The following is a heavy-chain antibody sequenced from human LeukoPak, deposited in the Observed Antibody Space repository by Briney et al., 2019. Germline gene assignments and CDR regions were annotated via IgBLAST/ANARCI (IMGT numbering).Heavy chain of an antibody. Sequence: GGSLRLSCAASGFTFGSYAMSWVRQAPGKGLEWVSAISGSGGSTYYADSVKGRFTISRDNSKNTLYLQMNSLRAEDTAVYYCAKFPRYSSSSDWFDPWGQGTLVTVSS. D-gene: IGHD6-6*01. J-gene: IGHJ5*02. CDR1: GFTFGSYA. V-gene: IGHV3-23*01. CDR2: ISGSGGST. CDR3: AKFPRYSSSSDWFDP.